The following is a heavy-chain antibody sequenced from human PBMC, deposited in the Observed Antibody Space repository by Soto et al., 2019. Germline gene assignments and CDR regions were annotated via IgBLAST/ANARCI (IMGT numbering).Heavy chain of an antibody. CDR1: RVTISSSNW. CDR2: IYHSGST. V-gene: IGHV4-4*02. CDR3: AXTTMVRGVIKSGFDY. D-gene: IGHD3-10*01. Sequence: PSETLPLTCAVSRVTISSSNWWRWVRQPPGKGLEWIGEIYHSGSTNYNPSLKSRVTISVDKSKNQFSLKLSSVTAADTAVYYCAXTTMVRGVIKSGFDYWGQGTLVTVSS. J-gene: IGHJ4*02.